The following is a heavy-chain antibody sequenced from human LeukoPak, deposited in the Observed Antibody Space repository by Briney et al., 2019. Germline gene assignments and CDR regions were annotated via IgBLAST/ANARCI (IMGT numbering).Heavy chain of an antibody. CDR3: ARRRGGYSAYEY. CDR1: GYTFINYW. Sequence: GESLKISCKGSGYTFINYWIGWVRQMPGKGLEWMGIIYPGDSDIRYSPSFQGQVTISADKSISTACLQWSSLKASDTAIYYCARRRGGYSAYEYWGQGTLVTVSS. J-gene: IGHJ4*02. D-gene: IGHD5-12*01. CDR2: IYPGDSDI. V-gene: IGHV5-51*01.